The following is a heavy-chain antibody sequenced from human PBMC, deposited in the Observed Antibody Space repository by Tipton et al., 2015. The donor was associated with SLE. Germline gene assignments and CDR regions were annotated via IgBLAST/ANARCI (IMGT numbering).Heavy chain of an antibody. D-gene: IGHD4-17*01. CDR3: TRGYLGYGDPRGFDY. CDR2: IRSKANSYAT. CDR1: GFTFSGSA. Sequence: SLRLSCAASGFTFSGSAMHWVRQASGKGLEWVGRIRSKANSYATAYAASVKGRFTISRDDSKNTAYLQMNSLKTEDTAVYYCTRGYLGYGDPRGFDYWGQGTLVTVSS. V-gene: IGHV3-73*01. J-gene: IGHJ4*02.